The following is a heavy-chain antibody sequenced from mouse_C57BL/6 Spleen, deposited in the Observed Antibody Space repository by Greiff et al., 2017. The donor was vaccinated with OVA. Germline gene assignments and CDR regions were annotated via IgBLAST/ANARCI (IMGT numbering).Heavy chain of an antibody. CDR3: ARIKDYEAMDY. Sequence: QVTLKESGPGILQPSQTLSLTCSFSGFSLSTFGMGVGWIRQPSGKGLEWLAHIWWDDDKYYNPALKRRPTISKDTSKNQIFLKIANVDTADTATNYCARIKDYEAMDYWGQGTSVTVSS. J-gene: IGHJ4*01. D-gene: IGHD2-4*01. V-gene: IGHV8-8*01. CDR1: GFSLSTFGMG. CDR2: IWWDDDK.